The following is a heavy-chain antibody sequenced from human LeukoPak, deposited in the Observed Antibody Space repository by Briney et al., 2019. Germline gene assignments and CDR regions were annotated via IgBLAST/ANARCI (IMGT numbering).Heavy chain of an antibody. V-gene: IGHV3-72*01. CDR2: IRKKTNRYTT. J-gene: IGHJ4*02. CDR1: VFTFSDHF. D-gene: IGHD6-19*01. Sequence: PGGSLRLSCEASVFTFSDHFMDWVRQAPGRGGEWVGRIRKKTNRYTTQYAASVQGKFTISRDDSRNSVYLQMNRLETEDTAVYYCLRVSSTVAGSDYLDYWGQGTPVTVSS. CDR3: LRVSSTVAGSDYLDY.